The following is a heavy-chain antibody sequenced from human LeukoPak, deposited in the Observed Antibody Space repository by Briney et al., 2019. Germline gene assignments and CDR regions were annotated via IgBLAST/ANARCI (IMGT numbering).Heavy chain of an antibody. D-gene: IGHD1-26*01. V-gene: IGHV3-48*03. Sequence: PGGSVRFSCAASRFTFYNFDMDRVRPAPGQGLEWVSYISGSGGTIYYEVSVKGRFTISRDNAKNSLYLKMNSLRAEDTAVYYCARGALKCDPCFFDRWGQGTLVTASS. CDR1: RFTFYNFD. CDR2: ISGSGGTI. CDR3: ARGALKCDPCFFDR. J-gene: IGHJ4*02.